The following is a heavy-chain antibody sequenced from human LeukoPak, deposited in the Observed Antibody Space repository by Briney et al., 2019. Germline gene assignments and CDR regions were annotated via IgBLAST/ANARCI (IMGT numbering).Heavy chain of an antibody. CDR3: AKDRGRGSRRKYYYYYGMDV. D-gene: IGHD2-15*01. CDR1: GFTFSSYA. J-gene: IGHJ6*02. CDR2: ISGSGGST. V-gene: IGHV3-23*01. Sequence: GGSLRLSCAASGFTFSSYAMSWVRQAPGKGLEWVSAISGSGGSTYYADSVKGRFTISRDNSKNTLYLQMNSLRAEDTAVYYCAKDRGRGSRRKYYYYYGMDVWGQGTTVTVSS.